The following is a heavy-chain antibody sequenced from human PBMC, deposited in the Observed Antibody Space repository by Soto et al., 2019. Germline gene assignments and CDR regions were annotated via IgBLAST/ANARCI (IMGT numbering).Heavy chain of an antibody. V-gene: IGHV3-33*01. Sequence: GGSLRLSCAASGFTFSSYGMHWVRQAPGKGLEWVAVIWYDGSNKYYADSVKGRFTISRDNSKNTLYLQINSLRAEDTAVYYCARVPQQRLELDSFEYYYYYYMDVWGKGTTVTVSS. CDR2: IWYDGSNK. CDR3: ARVPQQRLELDSFEYYYYYYMDV. J-gene: IGHJ6*03. D-gene: IGHD6-25*01. CDR1: GFTFSSYG.